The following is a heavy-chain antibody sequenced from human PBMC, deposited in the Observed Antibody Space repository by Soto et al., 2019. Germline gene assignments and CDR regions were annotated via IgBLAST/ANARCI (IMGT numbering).Heavy chain of an antibody. D-gene: IGHD3-10*01. J-gene: IGHJ4*02. Sequence: VGSLRLSCAASGFTFSDYYMSWIRQAPGKGLEWVSYISSSGNTVYYADSVEGRFTISRDNAQNSLYLQMNSLRAEDTAVYYCARDSRVYYGSGSSVDGWGQGTLVTVSS. V-gene: IGHV3-11*01. CDR1: GFTFSDYY. CDR3: ARDSRVYYGSGSSVDG. CDR2: ISSSGNTV.